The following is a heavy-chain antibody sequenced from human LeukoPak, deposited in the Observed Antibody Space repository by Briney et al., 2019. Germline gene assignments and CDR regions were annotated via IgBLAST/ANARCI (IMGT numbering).Heavy chain of an antibody. CDR1: GFTFSNYW. Sequence: GGSLRLSCEASGFTFSNYWMSWVRQAPGKGLEWVANIKYDGSEKYYVDSVKGRFTISRDNAKNSLYLQMNSLRAEDTAVYYCARDLNWETYWGQGTLVSVSS. D-gene: IGHD7-27*01. CDR3: ARDLNWETY. J-gene: IGHJ4*02. CDR2: IKYDGSEK. V-gene: IGHV3-7*01.